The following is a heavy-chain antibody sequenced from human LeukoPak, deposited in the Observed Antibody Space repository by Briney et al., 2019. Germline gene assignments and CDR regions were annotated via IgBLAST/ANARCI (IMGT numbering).Heavy chain of an antibody. V-gene: IGHV3-48*03. D-gene: IGHD2-2*01. CDR3: AREHCRCTSCYDPSVSDY. CDR1: GFTFSHYE. CDR2: ISSSGYTI. J-gene: IGHJ4*02. Sequence: GGSLRLSCAASGFTFSHYEMNWVRQAPGKGLEWVSYISSSGYTIYYADSVKGRFNISRDNVKNSLYQQLNSLRSEDTPVYYCAREHCRCTSCYDPSVSDYWGQGTLVTVSS.